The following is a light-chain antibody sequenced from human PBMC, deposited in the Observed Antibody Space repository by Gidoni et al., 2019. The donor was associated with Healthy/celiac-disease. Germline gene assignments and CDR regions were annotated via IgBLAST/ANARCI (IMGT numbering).Light chain of an antibody. CDR3: QQSYSPPFS. J-gene: IGKJ2*03. V-gene: IGKV1-39*01. CDR1: QSISSF. Sequence: IQMTQSPSSLSASVGDRVTISCRASQSISSFLNWYQQKPGKAPKLLIFAASSLHSGGPSRFSGSGSGTDFTRTISSLQPEDCATYYWQQSYSPPFSFGQGTKLESK. CDR2: AAS.